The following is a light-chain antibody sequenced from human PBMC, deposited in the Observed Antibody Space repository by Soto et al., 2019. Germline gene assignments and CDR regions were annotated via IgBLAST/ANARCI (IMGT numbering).Light chain of an antibody. CDR2: EVT. CDR3: SSYTNINTRACV. V-gene: IGLV2-14*01. Sequence: QSVLTQPPSVSGSSGQSITISCTGTSGDIGSYNRVSWYQQHPGKAPKLIIYEVTDRPSGVSNRFSGSKSGNTASLTISGLQAEDEAEYYCSSYTNINTRACVFGTGTKVTVL. CDR1: SGDIGSYNR. J-gene: IGLJ1*01.